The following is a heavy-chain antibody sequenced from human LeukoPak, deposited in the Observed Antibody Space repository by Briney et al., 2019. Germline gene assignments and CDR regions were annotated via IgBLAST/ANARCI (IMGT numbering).Heavy chain of an antibody. J-gene: IGHJ6*03. CDR3: ARSQGYYMDV. Sequence: SETLSLTCTVSGGSISSYYWSWIRQPPGKGLEWIGYIYTSGSTNYNPSLKSRVTISVDTSKNQFSLKLSSVTAADTAVYYCARSQGYYMDVWGKGTTVTVSS. CDR2: IYTSGST. CDR1: GGSISSYY. V-gene: IGHV4-4*09.